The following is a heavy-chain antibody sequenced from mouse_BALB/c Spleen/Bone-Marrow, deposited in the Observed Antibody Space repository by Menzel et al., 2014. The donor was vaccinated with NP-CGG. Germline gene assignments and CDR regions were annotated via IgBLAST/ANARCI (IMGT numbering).Heavy chain of an antibody. CDR1: GFTFSSFG. CDR3: ASSPYGYFGY. Sequence: EVKLQESGGGLVQPGGSRKLSCAASGFTFSSFGMHWVRQAPEKGLEWVAYISSGSSTIYYADTVKGRFTISRDNPRNTLFLQMTSLRSEDTAMYYCASSPYGYFGYWGQGTTFTVSS. V-gene: IGHV5-17*02. J-gene: IGHJ2*01. CDR2: ISSGSSTI. D-gene: IGHD1-1*01.